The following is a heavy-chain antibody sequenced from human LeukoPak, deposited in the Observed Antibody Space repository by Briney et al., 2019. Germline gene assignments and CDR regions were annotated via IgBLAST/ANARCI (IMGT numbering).Heavy chain of an antibody. CDR1: GFTFSSYA. CDR2: IKQDGSEK. D-gene: IGHD3-10*01. CDR3: AKEGDYYGSGSYRDGFDI. Sequence: GGSLRLSCAASGFTFSSYAMSWVRQAPGKGLEWVANIKQDGSEKYYVDSVKGRFTISRDSFKNTLYLQMNSLRPEDTAVYYCAKEGDYYGSGSYRDGFDIWGQGTRATVSS. J-gene: IGHJ3*02. V-gene: IGHV3-7*01.